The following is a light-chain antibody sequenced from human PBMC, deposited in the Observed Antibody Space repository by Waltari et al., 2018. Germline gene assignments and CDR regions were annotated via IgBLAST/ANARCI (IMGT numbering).Light chain of an antibody. V-gene: IGLV3-1*01. CDR2: QDS. CDR3: QAWDSSSVV. J-gene: IGLJ3*02. CDR1: NLGRKY. Sequence: SYELTQPPSVSVSPGQRATITCSAANLGRKYVCWYQQKAGQSPVLVRYQDSNRPSGIPDRFSGSNSGNTATLTISETQTMDEAGYYCQAWDSSSVVFGGGTKLTVL.